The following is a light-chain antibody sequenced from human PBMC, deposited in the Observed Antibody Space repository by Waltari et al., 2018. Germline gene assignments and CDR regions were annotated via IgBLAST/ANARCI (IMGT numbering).Light chain of an antibody. CDR2: EVR. CDR3: SSYAGSNNLGV. Sequence: QSALTQPRSVSGSPGQSVAISCTGTSRALGGYNSLPWYQPHPGKAPTLMIYEVRQRPSGVPDRFSGSKSGNTASLTVSGLQAEDEADYYCSSYAGSNNLGVFGTGTKVTVL. V-gene: IGLV2-8*01. J-gene: IGLJ1*01. CDR1: SRALGGYNS.